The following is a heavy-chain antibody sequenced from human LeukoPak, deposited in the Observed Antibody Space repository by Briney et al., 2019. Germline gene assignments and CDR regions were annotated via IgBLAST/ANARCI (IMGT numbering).Heavy chain of an antibody. V-gene: IGHV1-18*01. J-gene: IGHJ6*03. Sequence: GSSVKVSCKASGYTFTSYGIGWVRQAPGQGLEWMGWISAYNGNTNYAQKLQGRVTMTTDTSTSTAYMELRSLRSDDTAVYYCARDRLELPGYYYYYYMDVWGKGTTVTVSS. CDR3: ARDRLELPGYYYYYYMDV. CDR2: ISAYNGNT. CDR1: GYTFTSYG. D-gene: IGHD1-7*01.